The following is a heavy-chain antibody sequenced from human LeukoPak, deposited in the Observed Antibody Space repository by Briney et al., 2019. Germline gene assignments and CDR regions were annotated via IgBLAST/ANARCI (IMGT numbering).Heavy chain of an antibody. CDR3: ARDSRGYYYYDSSGYYGFDY. V-gene: IGHV1-69*05. CDR1: GGTFSSYA. Sequence: GASVKVSCKASGGTFSSYAISWVRQAPGQGLEWMGGIIPIFGTANYARKFQGRVTITTDESTSTAYMELSSLRSEDTAVYYCARDSRGYYYYDSSGYYGFDYWGQGTLVTVSS. J-gene: IGHJ4*02. D-gene: IGHD3-22*01. CDR2: IIPIFGTA.